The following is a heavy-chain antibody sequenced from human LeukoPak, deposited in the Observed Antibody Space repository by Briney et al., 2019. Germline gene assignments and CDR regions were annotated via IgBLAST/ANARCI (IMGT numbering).Heavy chain of an antibody. CDR3: ARDHLLFRQPPNWFDP. CDR2: INPDSGGT. Sequence: ASVKVSCKASGGTFSSYAISWVRQAPGQGLEWMGWINPDSGGTKYAQKFQDMVTMTSDTSISTAYMELSRLRSDDTAVYYCARDHLLFRQPPNWFDPWGQGTLVTVSS. J-gene: IGHJ5*02. V-gene: IGHV1-2*02. CDR1: GGTFSSYA. D-gene: IGHD1-14*01.